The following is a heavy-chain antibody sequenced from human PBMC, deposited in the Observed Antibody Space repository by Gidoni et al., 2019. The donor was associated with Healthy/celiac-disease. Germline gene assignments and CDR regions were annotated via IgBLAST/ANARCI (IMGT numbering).Heavy chain of an antibody. D-gene: IGHD4-4*01. Sequence: EVQLVESGGGLVQPGRSLSRSCAAAGYTFDDYAMHWVRQAPGKGLEWVSGISWNSGSIGYADSVQGRFTISRDNAKHSLYLQMTSLRADDTALYYCAIDIVGRPTVTYYYYGMAVWGQGTTVTVSS. CDR3: AIDIVGRPTVTYYYYGMAV. V-gene: IGHV3-9*01. CDR1: GYTFDDYA. J-gene: IGHJ6*02. CDR2: ISWNSGSI.